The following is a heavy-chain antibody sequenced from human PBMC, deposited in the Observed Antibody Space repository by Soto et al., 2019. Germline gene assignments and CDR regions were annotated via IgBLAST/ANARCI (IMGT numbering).Heavy chain of an antibody. CDR3: AAGTDTAMEQGADY. V-gene: IGHV3-21*01. J-gene: IGHJ4*02. Sequence: PGGSLRLSWAASGFTFSDHSMNWFRQAPGKGLEWVSSISTTGRYIYYADSMAGRFTISRDNAKNSLYLQINSLRGEDTAVYYCAAGTDTAMEQGADYWGQGTLVTVSS. CDR1: GFTFSDHS. D-gene: IGHD5-18*01. CDR2: ISTTGRYI.